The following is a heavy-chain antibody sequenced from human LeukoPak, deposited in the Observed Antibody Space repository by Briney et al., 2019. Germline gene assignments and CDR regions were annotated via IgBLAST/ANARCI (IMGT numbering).Heavy chain of an antibody. CDR2: IYYSGST. CDR1: GGSIISHY. V-gene: IGHV4-59*11. CDR3: ARARRDGYPDY. D-gene: IGHD5-24*01. Sequence: KPSETLSLTCTVSGGSIISHYWSWIRQPPGKGLEWIGYIYYSGSTNYNPSLKSRVTISVDTSKNQFSLKLSSVTAADTAVYYCARARRDGYPDYWGQGTLVTVSS. J-gene: IGHJ4*02.